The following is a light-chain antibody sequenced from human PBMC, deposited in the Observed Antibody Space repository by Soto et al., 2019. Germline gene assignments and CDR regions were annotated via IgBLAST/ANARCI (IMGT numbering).Light chain of an antibody. CDR1: QAIRTD. CDR3: XQEYNYPRT. J-gene: IGKJ1*01. Sequence: AIQVTQSPSSLSASVGDRVTITCRASQAIRTDLGWYQQKPGKAPKLLIFAASNLHSGVPSRFSGSGSGTDFTLTINNLQAEDFATYYCXQEYNYPRTFGQGTKVEL. CDR2: AAS. V-gene: IGKV1-6*01.